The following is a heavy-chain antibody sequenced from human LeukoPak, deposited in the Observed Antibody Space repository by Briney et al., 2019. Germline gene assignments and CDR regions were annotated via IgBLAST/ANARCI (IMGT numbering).Heavy chain of an antibody. D-gene: IGHD2-2*01. CDR3: ARDHPPSTFDI. CDR2: ISSSSSYI. V-gene: IGHV3-21*01. CDR1: GFTFSHYS. J-gene: IGHJ3*02. Sequence: KSGGSLRLSCAASGFTFSHYSMNWVRQAPGKGLEWVSFISSSSSYIYYADSVKGRFAISRDNAKNSLYLQVNSLRAEDTAVYYCARDHPPSTFDIWGQGTMVTVSS.